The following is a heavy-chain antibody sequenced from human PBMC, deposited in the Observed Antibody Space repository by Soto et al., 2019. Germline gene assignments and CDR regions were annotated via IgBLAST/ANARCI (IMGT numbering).Heavy chain of an antibody. CDR2: IYYSGST. CDR1: GGSISSSSYY. D-gene: IGHD2-15*01. Sequence: QLQLQESGPGLVKPSETLSLTCTVSGGSISSSSYYWGWIRQPPGKGLEWIGSIYYSGSTYYNPSLKSRVTISVDTSKNQFSLKLSSVTAADTAVYYCARQHNCSSGSCYSEDWFDPWGQGTLVTVSS. CDR3: ARQHNCSSGSCYSEDWFDP. J-gene: IGHJ5*02. V-gene: IGHV4-39*01.